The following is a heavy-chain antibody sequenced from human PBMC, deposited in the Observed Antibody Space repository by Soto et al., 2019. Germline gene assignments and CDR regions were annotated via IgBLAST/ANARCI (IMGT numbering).Heavy chain of an antibody. D-gene: IGHD2-8*02. J-gene: IGHJ4*02. V-gene: IGHV3-30*18. CDR2: ISYDGSNK. CDR1: GFTFSSYG. CDR3: AKLGGVTDY. Sequence: PGGSLRLSCADSGFTFSSYGMHWVRQAPGKGLEWVAVISYDGSNKYYADSVKGRFTISRDNSKNTLYLQMNSLRAEDTAVYYCAKLGGVTDYWGQGTLVTVSS.